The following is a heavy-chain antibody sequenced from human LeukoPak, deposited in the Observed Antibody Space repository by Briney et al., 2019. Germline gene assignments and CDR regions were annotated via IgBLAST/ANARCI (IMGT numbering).Heavy chain of an antibody. CDR1: GDSITSVGYY. J-gene: IGHJ4*02. V-gene: IGHV4-61*02. CDR3: AREVGGSGYFDY. D-gene: IGHD3-10*01. CDR2: IYPSGST. Sequence: SQTLSLTCTVSGDSITSVGYYWNWIRQPAGKELEWIGRIYPSGSTNYNPSLKSRVTVSVDTSKNQFSLKLSSVTAADTAVYYCAREVGGSGYFDYWGQGTLVTVSS.